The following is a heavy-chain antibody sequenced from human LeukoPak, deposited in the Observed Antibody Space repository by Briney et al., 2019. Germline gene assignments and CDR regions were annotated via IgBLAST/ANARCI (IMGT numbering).Heavy chain of an antibody. D-gene: IGHD3-22*01. Sequence: PGGSLRLSCAASGFTFDDYGMGWVRQAPGKGLEWVSGINWNGGSTGYADSVKGRFTISRDNAKNSLYLQMNSLRAEDTALYYCARDRMAYYDSSGTTAYDAFAIWGQWTMVTVSS. V-gene: IGHV3-20*04. CDR3: ARDRMAYYDSSGTTAYDAFAI. CDR1: GFTFDDYG. CDR2: INWNGGST. J-gene: IGHJ3*02.